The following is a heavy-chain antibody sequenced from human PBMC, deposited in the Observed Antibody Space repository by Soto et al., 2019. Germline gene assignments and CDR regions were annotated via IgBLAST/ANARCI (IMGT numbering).Heavy chain of an antibody. CDR2: INAGNGNT. Sequence: QVQLVQSGAEVKKPGASVKVSCKASGYTFTSYAMHWVRQAPGQRLEWMGWINAGNGNTKYSQKFQGRVTITRDTSASTAYMELSSLRSEDTAVYYCVRDIYEHRPHIWSGYGGWFDPWGQGTLVTVSS. J-gene: IGHJ5*02. CDR3: VRDIYEHRPHIWSGYGGWFDP. D-gene: IGHD3-3*01. V-gene: IGHV1-3*01. CDR1: GYTFTSYA.